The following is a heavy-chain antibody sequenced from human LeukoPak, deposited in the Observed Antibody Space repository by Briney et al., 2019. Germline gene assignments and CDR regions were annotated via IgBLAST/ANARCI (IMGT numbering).Heavy chain of an antibody. D-gene: IGHD6-6*01. V-gene: IGHV5-51*01. CDR1: GYSFTSYW. Sequence: GESLKISCKGSGYSFTSYWIGWVRQMPGKGLGWMGIIYPGDSDTRYGPSFQGQVTISADKSISTAYLQWSGLKDSDTAMYYCERREEEAIAARAGGRYYYYYYMDVWGKGTTVTVSS. J-gene: IGHJ6*03. CDR3: ERREEEAIAARAGGRYYYYYYMDV. CDR2: IYPGDSDT.